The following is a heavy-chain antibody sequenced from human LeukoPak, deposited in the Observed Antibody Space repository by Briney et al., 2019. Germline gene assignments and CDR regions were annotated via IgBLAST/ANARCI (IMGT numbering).Heavy chain of an antibody. CDR1: GFTFSSYA. V-gene: IGHV3-30*04. J-gene: IGHJ4*02. CDR2: ISYGGRNK. Sequence: GGSLRLSCAASGFTFSSYAMHWVRHAPGKGLEWVAVISYGGRNKYYADSVRVRFTIYRDNSKNTLSLQMNSLRAEDTAGYYRARGLWAAAGGYFDYWGQGTLVTVSS. D-gene: IGHD6-25*01. CDR3: ARGLWAAAGGYFDY.